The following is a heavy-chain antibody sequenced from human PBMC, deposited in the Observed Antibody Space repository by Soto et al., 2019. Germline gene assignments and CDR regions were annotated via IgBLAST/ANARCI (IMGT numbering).Heavy chain of an antibody. CDR2: INPAGTIT. CDR3: TSDTFGLRDT. Sequence: GGSLRLSCAASGFPFSHYWMHWVRQTPGKGLVWVSRINPAGTITNYADSVEGRFTISRDDADSALFLQMNSLSAEDTAIYYCTSDTFGLRDTWGQGTLVTVSS. CDR1: GFPFSHYW. V-gene: IGHV3-74*01. D-gene: IGHD3-16*01. J-gene: IGHJ5*02.